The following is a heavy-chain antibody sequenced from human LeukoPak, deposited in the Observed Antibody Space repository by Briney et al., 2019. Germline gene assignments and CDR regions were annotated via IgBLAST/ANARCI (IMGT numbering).Heavy chain of an antibody. J-gene: IGHJ4*02. CDR1: GGSFSGYY. D-gene: IGHD6-13*01. CDR2: INHSGST. V-gene: IGHV4-34*01. CDR3: ARGSRVAAARTRFDY. Sequence: PSETLSLTCAVYGGSFSGYYWSWIRQPPCKGLEGVGEINHSGSTNYNPSLKSRVTIQVDTSKNQFSLKLSSVTAADTAVYYCARGSRVAAARTRFDYWGQGTLVTVSS.